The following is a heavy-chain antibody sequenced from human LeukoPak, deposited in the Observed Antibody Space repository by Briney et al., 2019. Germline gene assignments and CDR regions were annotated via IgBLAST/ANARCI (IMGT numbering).Heavy chain of an antibody. Sequence: GGSLRLSCAASGFTFSSYAMHWVRQAPGKGLEWGAVISYDGSNKYYADSVKGRFTISRDNSKNTLYLQMNSLRAEDTAVYYCARDYADYFDSWGQGTLVTVSS. CDR1: GFTFSSYA. V-gene: IGHV3-30-3*01. J-gene: IGHJ4*02. CDR2: ISYDGSNK. CDR3: ARDYADYFDS. D-gene: IGHD3-16*01.